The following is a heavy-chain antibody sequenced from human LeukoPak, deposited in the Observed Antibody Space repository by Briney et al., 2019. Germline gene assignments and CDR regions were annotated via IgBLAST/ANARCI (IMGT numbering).Heavy chain of an antibody. V-gene: IGHV3-7*01. Sequence: PGGSLRLSCAASGFRFSSYWMSWVRQAPGKGLEWVANIKQDGIEKYSMDSVKGRFTISRDNAKNSLFLQMNSLRAEDTAVYYCARDLEEWERRGQYFDHWGQGTLVTVSS. J-gene: IGHJ4*02. CDR1: GFRFSSYW. CDR2: IKQDGIEK. D-gene: IGHD1-26*01. CDR3: ARDLEEWERRGQYFDH.